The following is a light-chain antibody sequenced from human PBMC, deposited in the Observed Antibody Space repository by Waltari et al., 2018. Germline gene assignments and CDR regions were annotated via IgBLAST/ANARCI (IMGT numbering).Light chain of an antibody. CDR1: QSVSSNY. J-gene: IGKJ3*01. CDR2: GAY. V-gene: IGKV3-20*01. Sequence: EIVLTQSPGTLSLSPGDRATLSCRPSQSVSSNYLAWYQQRPGQAPRLLISGAYTRATGIPDRFSGSGSGTDFTLTISRLEPEDFAVYYCQHYGSSPLFTFGPGTKVDI. CDR3: QHYGSSPLFT.